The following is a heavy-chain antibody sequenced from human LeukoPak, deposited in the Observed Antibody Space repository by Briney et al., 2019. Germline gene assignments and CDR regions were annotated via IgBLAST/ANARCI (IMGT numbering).Heavy chain of an antibody. D-gene: IGHD2-21*01. CDR1: GYNFTDFY. V-gene: IGHV1-2*02. Sequence: ASVKVSCKTSGYNFTDFYLHWVRQAPGQGPEWLGWVNHTSGVTKYAQKFEGRVVLSRDASIDTVYMEMRSLRYDDTAVYYCTTLFISPIAADYWGQGTLVIVS. J-gene: IGHJ4*02. CDR2: VNHTSGVT. CDR3: TTLFISPIAADY.